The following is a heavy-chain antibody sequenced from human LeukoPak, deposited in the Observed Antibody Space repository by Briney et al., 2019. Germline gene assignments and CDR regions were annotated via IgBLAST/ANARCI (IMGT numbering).Heavy chain of an antibody. CDR2: ISGSGGST. CDR1: GFTFSSYA. D-gene: IGHD3-22*01. J-gene: IGHJ4*02. V-gene: IGHV3-23*01. CDR3: AKDEYYYDSSGYYPLFDY. Sequence: PGGSLRLSCAASGFTFSSYAMSWGRQAPGKGLEWVSAISGSGGSTYYADSVKGRFTISRDNSKNTLYLQMNSLRAEDTAVYYCAKDEYYYDSSGYYPLFDYWGQGTLVTVSS.